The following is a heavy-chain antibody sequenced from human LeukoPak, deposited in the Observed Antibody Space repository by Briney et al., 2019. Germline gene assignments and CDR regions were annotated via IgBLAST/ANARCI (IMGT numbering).Heavy chain of an antibody. Sequence: GGSLRLSCAASGFTFSSYAMSWVRQAPGKGLEWVSAISGSGGSTYYADSVKGRFTISRDNTKNSLYLQMNSLRAEDTAVYYCAKVSSIAARAPFDYWGQGTLVTVSS. V-gene: IGHV3-23*01. D-gene: IGHD6-6*01. J-gene: IGHJ4*02. CDR1: GFTFSSYA. CDR3: AKVSSIAARAPFDY. CDR2: ISGSGGST.